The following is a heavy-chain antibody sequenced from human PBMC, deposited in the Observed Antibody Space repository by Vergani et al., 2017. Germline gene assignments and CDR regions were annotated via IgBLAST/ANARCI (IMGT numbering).Heavy chain of an antibody. Sequence: QITLKESGPTLVKPPQTLTLTCTFSGFSLTTRGVAVGWIRQPPGKALEWLAIVFWDDDKRYSPSLRNRVTITRDTSRNQVVLTMTNIDPVDTATYYCTXRPDCSVGHCYDDYWGQGTLVTVSS. CDR2: VFWDDDK. CDR3: TXRPDCSVGHCYDDY. D-gene: IGHD2-15*01. CDR1: GFSLTTRGVA. V-gene: IGHV2-5*02. J-gene: IGHJ4*02.